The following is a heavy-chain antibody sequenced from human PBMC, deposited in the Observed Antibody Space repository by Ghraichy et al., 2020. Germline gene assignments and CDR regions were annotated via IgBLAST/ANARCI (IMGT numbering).Heavy chain of an antibody. J-gene: IGHJ4*02. CDR1: GFTFSSYA. CDR2: ISYDGSNK. V-gene: IGHV3-30*04. CDR3: ARVPPIEQWLGRVGY. Sequence: GESLNISCAASGFTFSSYAMHWVRQAPGKGLEWVAVISYDGSNKYYVDSVKGRFTISRDNSKNTLYLQMNSLRAEDTAVYYRARVPPIEQWLGRVGYWGQGTLVTVSS. D-gene: IGHD6-19*01.